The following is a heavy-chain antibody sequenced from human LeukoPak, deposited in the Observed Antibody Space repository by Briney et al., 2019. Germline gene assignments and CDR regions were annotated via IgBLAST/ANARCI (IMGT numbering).Heavy chain of an antibody. V-gene: IGHV4-4*07. D-gene: IGHD3-22*01. Sequence: SETLSHTCTVSGGSIINYYWSWIRQPAGTGLEWVGRIYVTGSTIYNPSPQSRLSMSVDTSKNQFSLRLTSVTAADTAVYYCARLKYYDSTGYSPGYYMDVWGKGITVTVSS. CDR1: GGSIINYY. J-gene: IGHJ6*03. CDR3: ARLKYYDSTGYSPGYYMDV. CDR2: IYVTGST.